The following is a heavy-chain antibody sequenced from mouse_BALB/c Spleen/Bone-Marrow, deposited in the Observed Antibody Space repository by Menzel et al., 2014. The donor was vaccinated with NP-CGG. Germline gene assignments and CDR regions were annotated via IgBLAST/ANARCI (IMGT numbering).Heavy chain of an antibody. Sequence: EVMLVESGAELVRPGALVKLSCKASGFNIKDYYMHWVIQRPEQDLEWIGWIDPENGNTIYDPKFQGKASITADTSSNTAYLQLSSLTSEDTAVYYCARRYGSSFDYWGQGTTLTVSS. D-gene: IGHD1-1*01. J-gene: IGHJ2*01. CDR3: ARRYGSSFDY. V-gene: IGHV14-1*02. CDR1: GFNIKDYY. CDR2: IDPENGNT.